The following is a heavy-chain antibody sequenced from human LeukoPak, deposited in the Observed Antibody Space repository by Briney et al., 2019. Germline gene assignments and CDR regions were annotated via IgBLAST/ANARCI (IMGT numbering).Heavy chain of an antibody. CDR2: ISGSGGST. CDR3: AKVGIGYCSGGSCYFFDY. J-gene: IGHJ4*02. V-gene: IGHV3-23*01. Sequence: TGGSLRLSCAASGFTFSSYAMSWARQAPGKGLEWVSAISGSGGSTYYADSVKGRFTISRDNSKNTLYLQMNSLRAEDTAVYYCAKVGIGYCSGGSCYFFDYWGQGTLVTVSS. D-gene: IGHD2-15*01. CDR1: GFTFSSYA.